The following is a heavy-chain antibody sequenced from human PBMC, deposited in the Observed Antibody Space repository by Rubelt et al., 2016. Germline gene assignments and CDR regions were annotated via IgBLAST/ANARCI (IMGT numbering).Heavy chain of an antibody. V-gene: IGHV1-18*01. Sequence: QVQLVPSGAEVKKPGASVKASCKASGYTFTSDGISWVRQAPGQWPEWMGWISAYHGNTNYAQKLQSRVTMTTDTSTRTADMELRSLRSDDTAVYYCAREGVKGSRKDGMDVWGQGTTVTVSS. J-gene: IGHJ6*02. CDR1: GYTFTSDG. CDR3: AREGVKGSRKDGMDV. D-gene: IGHD2-8*01. CDR2: ISAYHGNT.